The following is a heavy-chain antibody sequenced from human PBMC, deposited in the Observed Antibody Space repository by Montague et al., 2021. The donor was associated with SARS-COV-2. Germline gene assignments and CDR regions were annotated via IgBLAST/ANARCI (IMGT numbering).Heavy chain of an antibody. D-gene: IGHD2-2*01. Sequence: SLRLSCAASGFTVSSTHMSWVRQAPGKGLEWVSVIYSGGTTYYADSVKGRFTISRDNSKNTLYLQMNSLRAEDTAVYYCARALSFSNWFDPWGQGTLVTVSS. J-gene: IGHJ5*02. CDR3: ARALSFSNWFDP. CDR2: IYSGGTT. V-gene: IGHV3-66*01. CDR1: GFTVSSTH.